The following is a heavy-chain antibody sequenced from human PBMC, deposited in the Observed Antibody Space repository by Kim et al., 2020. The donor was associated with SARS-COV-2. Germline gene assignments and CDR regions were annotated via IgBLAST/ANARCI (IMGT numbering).Heavy chain of an antibody. CDR3: AKGGYYYGSGSLPDY. D-gene: IGHD3-10*01. Sequence: SETLSLTCTVSGGSISSGGYYWSWIRQHPGKGLEWIGYIYYSGSTYYNPSLKSRVTISVDTSKNQFSLKLSSVTAADTAVYYCAKGGYYYGSGSLPDYWGQGTLVTVSS. CDR1: GGSISSGGYY. V-gene: IGHV4-31*03. J-gene: IGHJ4*02. CDR2: IYYSGST.